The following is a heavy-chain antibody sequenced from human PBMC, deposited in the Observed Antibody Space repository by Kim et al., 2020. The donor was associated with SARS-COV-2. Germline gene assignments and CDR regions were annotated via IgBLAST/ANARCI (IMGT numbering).Heavy chain of an antibody. D-gene: IGHD3-16*01. Sequence: GGSLRLSCAASGFTFDDYGMSWVRQAPGKGLEWVSGINRNSDSTGYADSVKGRFTISRDNAKNSLFLQMNIPRAENTALYDCVRGYAGRHFDIWGPGTL. CDR2: INRNSDST. J-gene: IGHJ4*02. V-gene: IGHV3-20*01. CDR3: VRGYAGRHFDI. CDR1: GFTFDDYG.